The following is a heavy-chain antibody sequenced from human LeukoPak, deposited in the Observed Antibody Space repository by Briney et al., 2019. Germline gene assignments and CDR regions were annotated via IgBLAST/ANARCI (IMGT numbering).Heavy chain of an antibody. V-gene: IGHV4-34*01. CDR1: GRSFSGYY. CDR2: INHSGST. D-gene: IGHD4-17*01. CDR3: ASVTTVTTFDY. Sequence: SETLSLTCAVYGRSFSGYYWTWIRQTPGKGLEWIGEINHSGSTNYNPSLKSRVTISVDTSKNQFSLKLSSVTAADTAVYYCASVTTVTTFDYWGQGTLVTVST. J-gene: IGHJ4*02.